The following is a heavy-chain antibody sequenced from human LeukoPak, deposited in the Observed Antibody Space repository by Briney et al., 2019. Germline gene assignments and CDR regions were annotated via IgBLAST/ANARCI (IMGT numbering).Heavy chain of an antibody. D-gene: IGHD5-12*01. CDR3: ARRNSGYEYFDY. CDR2: IYHSGST. J-gene: IGHJ4*02. CDR1: GYSISSGYY. V-gene: IGHV4-38-2*01. Sequence: PSETLSLTCAVSGYSISSGYYWGWIRQPPGKGLEWIGSIYHSGSTYYNPSLKSRVTISVDTSKNQFSLKLSSATAADTAVYYCARRNSGYEYFDYWGQGTLVTVSS.